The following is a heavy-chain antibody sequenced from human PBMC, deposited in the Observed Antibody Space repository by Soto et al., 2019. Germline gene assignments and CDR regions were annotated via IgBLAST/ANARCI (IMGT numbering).Heavy chain of an antibody. Sequence: ASVKVSCKVSGYTLTELSIHWGRQAPRKGLECMGGFDPEDGETIYAQKFQGRVTMTEDTSTDTAYMELSSLRSEDTAVYYCATDQRRYFDWLTPGVGPLPGYGMDVWGQGTTVTVSS. D-gene: IGHD3-9*01. CDR1: GYTLTELS. CDR3: ATDQRRYFDWLTPGVGPLPGYGMDV. J-gene: IGHJ6*02. V-gene: IGHV1-24*01. CDR2: FDPEDGET.